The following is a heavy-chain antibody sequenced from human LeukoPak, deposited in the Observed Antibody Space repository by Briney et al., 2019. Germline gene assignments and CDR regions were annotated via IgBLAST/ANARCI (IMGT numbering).Heavy chain of an antibody. V-gene: IGHV3-30*03. CDR1: GFTFSSYG. CDR3: ASGQVGWLRFSIVGATPFDY. J-gene: IGHJ4*02. Sequence: GGSLRLSCAASGFTFSSYGMHWVRQAPGKGLEWVAVISYDGSNKYYADSVKGRFTISRDNSKNTLYLQMNSLRAEDTAVYYCASGQVGWLRFSIVGATPFDYWGQGTLVTVSS. CDR2: ISYDGSNK. D-gene: IGHD1-26*01.